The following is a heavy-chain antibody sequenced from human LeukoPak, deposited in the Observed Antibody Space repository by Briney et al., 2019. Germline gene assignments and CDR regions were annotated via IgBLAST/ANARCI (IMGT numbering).Heavy chain of an antibody. V-gene: IGHV4-39*02. J-gene: IGHJ4*02. CDR3: AGGGLELHRGIDY. D-gene: IGHD1-7*01. CDR2: IYYSGTT. CDR1: GGSITGNSYY. Sequence: SETLSLTCTVSGGSITGNSYYWGWIRQPPGEGLEWIGTIYYSGTTYYNPSLESRLTISVDTSKNQFSLNLSSVTAADTAVYYCAGGGLELHRGIDYWGQGTLVTVSS.